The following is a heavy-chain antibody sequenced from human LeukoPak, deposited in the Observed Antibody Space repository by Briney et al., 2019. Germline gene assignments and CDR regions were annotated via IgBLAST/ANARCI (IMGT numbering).Heavy chain of an antibody. CDR3: AKRDSGWSYYFDY. V-gene: IGHV3-30-3*02. J-gene: IGHJ4*02. Sequence: PGRSLRLSCAASGFTFSSYAMHWVRQAPGKGLEWVAVISYDGSNKYYADSVKGRFTISRDNSKNTLYLQMNSLRAEDTAVYYCAKRDSGWSYYFDYWGQGTLVTVSS. CDR2: ISYDGSNK. CDR1: GFTFSSYA. D-gene: IGHD6-19*01.